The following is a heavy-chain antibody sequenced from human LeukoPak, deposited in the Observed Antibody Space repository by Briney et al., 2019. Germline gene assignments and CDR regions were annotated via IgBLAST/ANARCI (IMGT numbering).Heavy chain of an antibody. CDR1: GYTFTSNY. CDR2: ISPSGGST. Sequence: GASVKVSCKAFGYTFTSNYVHWVRQAPGQGPEWMGVISPSGGSTTYAQKFQGRVTLTRDMSTSTDYLELSSLRSEDTAVYYCARDKSPGYSSSFGDLDYWGQGTLVTVSS. V-gene: IGHV1-46*01. D-gene: IGHD6-13*01. CDR3: ARDKSPGYSSSFGDLDY. J-gene: IGHJ4*02.